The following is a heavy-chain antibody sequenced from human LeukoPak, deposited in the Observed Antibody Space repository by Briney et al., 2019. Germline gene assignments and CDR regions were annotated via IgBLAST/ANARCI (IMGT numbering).Heavy chain of an antibody. V-gene: IGHV3-74*01. CDR3: VYGRPRGYSGYAIEY. D-gene: IGHD5-12*01. CDR1: GFSFSGYW. Sequence: GGSLRLSCAASGFSFSGYWMHWVPQAPGKGLLRISPINYDGTTTSYADSVKGRFTISRDNAKNTLYLQMNSHRTEHTAAFSSVYGRPRGYSGYAIEYWGQGTPITVSS. J-gene: IGHJ4*02. CDR2: INYDGTTT.